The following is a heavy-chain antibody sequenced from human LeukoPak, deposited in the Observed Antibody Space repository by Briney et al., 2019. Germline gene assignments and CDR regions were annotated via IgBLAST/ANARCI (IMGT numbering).Heavy chain of an antibody. Sequence: SETLSLTCAVYGGSFSGYHWSWIRQPPGKGLEWIGEINHSGSTSYNPSLKSRVTISVDTSKNQFSLKLSSVTAADTAVYYCARGRRYSYGPNDYWGQGTLVTVSS. D-gene: IGHD5-18*01. CDR3: ARGRRYSYGPNDY. CDR2: INHSGST. J-gene: IGHJ4*02. V-gene: IGHV4-34*01. CDR1: GGSFSGYH.